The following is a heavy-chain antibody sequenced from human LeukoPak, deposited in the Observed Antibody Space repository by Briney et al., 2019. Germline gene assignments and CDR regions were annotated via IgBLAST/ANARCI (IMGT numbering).Heavy chain of an antibody. CDR3: AKGGKWDVTPFDY. Sequence: GGSLRLSCAASGFTFSGYTMNWVRQAPGRGLEWVSNVLADGHTTYYADSVKGRFTITRDNSKNTVYLEMNSLRVEDTAVYYCAKGGKWDVTPFDYWGQGTLVTVSS. V-gene: IGHV3-23*01. CDR2: VLADGHTT. CDR1: GFTFSGYT. J-gene: IGHJ4*02. D-gene: IGHD1-26*01.